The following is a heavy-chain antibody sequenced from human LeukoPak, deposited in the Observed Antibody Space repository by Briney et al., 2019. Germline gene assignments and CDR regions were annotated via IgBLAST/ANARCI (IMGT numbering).Heavy chain of an antibody. J-gene: IGHJ6*03. V-gene: IGHV5-51*01. D-gene: IGHD2-15*01. CDR1: GYSFTSYW. CDR2: LYPGDYDT. Sequence: SGETLTITCKGSGYSFTSYWIGWVRQMPGKGLEWMGILYPGDYDTNYSSSFQGQVTISADKSISTAYLQWSSLKASDTAMYYCARQRLLDMDVWGKGTTVTVSS. CDR3: ARQRLLDMDV.